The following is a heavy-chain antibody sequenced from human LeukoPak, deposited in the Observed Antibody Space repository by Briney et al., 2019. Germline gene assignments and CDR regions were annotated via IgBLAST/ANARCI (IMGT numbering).Heavy chain of an antibody. CDR1: GHTFTTYY. Sequence: ASVKVSCKASGHTFTTYYVHLVRQAPGQGLEWMGVINPSGDGTNYPQRFQGRVTLTRDTSTSTVYMELSSLRSEDTAVYYCARGGGIDYYYYGMDVWGQGTTVTVSS. CDR3: ARGGGIDYYYYGMDV. J-gene: IGHJ6*02. V-gene: IGHV1-46*01. D-gene: IGHD2-21*01. CDR2: INPSGDGT.